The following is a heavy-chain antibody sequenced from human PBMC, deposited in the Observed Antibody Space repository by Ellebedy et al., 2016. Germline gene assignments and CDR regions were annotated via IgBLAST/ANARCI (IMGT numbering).Heavy chain of an antibody. D-gene: IGHD4-23*01. CDR2: IKSDTDGGIT. V-gene: IGHV3-15*01. J-gene: IGHJ4*02. Sequence: GESLKISXAASGFTFSSAWMNWVRQAPGKGLEWVGRIKSDTDGGITEYPAAVRGRFTISRDDSKATLYLEMNTLKTEDTAVYHCVFDTLVNTRNYFDYWGQGILVTVSS. CDR1: GFTFSSAW. CDR3: VFDTLVNTRNYFDY.